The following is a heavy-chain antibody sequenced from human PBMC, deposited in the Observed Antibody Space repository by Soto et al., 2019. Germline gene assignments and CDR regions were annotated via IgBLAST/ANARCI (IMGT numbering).Heavy chain of an antibody. V-gene: IGHV1-69*01. D-gene: IGHD5-12*01. CDR2: IIRLFGTP. J-gene: IGHJ4*02. CDR3: ASERVAEMATGGYFDN. Sequence: QVHLVQSGAEVKKPGSSVKVSCKTSGGTFSDLAFSGVRQAPRQGLEWVGGIIRLFGTPNYAREFQGRVSISADESSNTVYMELRSLRSEDTAVYYCASERVAEMATGGYFDNWGQGTLVTVSS. CDR1: GGTFSDLA.